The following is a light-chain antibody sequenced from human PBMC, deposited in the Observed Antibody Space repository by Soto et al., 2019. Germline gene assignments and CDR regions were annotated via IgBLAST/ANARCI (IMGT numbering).Light chain of an antibody. CDR2: DAS. CDR3: QQYGNVPIT. V-gene: IGKV3-11*01. J-gene: IGKJ5*01. Sequence: EIVLKQSPATLSLSPGERATLSCMASQSVSSYLAWYQQKPGQAPRLLIYDASNRATGIPARFSGSGSGTDFTLTISSLQPEDVATYYCQQYGNVPITFGQGTRLEIK. CDR1: QSVSSY.